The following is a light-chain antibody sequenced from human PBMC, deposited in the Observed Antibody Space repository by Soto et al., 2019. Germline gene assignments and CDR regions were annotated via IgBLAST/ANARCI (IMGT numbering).Light chain of an antibody. V-gene: IGKV1-5*03. J-gene: IGKJ1*01. CDR3: LQHNSYPQT. CDR1: QSISTY. Sequence: DIQMTQSPSTLSASVGDRVTITCRASQSISTYLAWYRHKPGEAPKLLTYKASTLERGVPSRFSGSGSGTDFTLTISSLQPEDFATYYCLQHNSYPQTFGQGTKVDNK. CDR2: KAS.